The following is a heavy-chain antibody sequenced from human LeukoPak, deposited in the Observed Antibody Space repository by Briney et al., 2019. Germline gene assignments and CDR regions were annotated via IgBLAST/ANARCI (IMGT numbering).Heavy chain of an antibody. CDR3: ARDLLRPTDY. CDR2: IYYSGST. V-gene: IGHV4-39*07. D-gene: IGHD2-15*01. J-gene: IGHJ4*02. CDR1: GGSISSSSYY. Sequence: SETLSLTCTVSGGSISSSSYYWGWIRQPPGKGLEWIGSIYYSGSTYYNPSLKSRVTISVDTSKNQFSLKLSSVTAADTAVYYCARDLLRPTDYWGQGTLVTVSS.